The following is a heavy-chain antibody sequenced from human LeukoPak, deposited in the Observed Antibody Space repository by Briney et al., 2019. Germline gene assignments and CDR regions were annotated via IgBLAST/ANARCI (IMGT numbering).Heavy chain of an antibody. CDR2: ISSSSSYI. V-gene: IGHV3-21*01. D-gene: IGHD3-9*01. J-gene: IGHJ4*02. CDR3: ARDPNLRYFDY. Sequence: GGSLRLSCAASGFTFSSYSMNWVRQAPGKGLEWVSSISSSSSYIYYADSVKGRFTISRDNAKNSLYLQMNSLRAEDTAVYYCARDPNLRYFDYWGQGTLITVSS. CDR1: GFTFSSYS.